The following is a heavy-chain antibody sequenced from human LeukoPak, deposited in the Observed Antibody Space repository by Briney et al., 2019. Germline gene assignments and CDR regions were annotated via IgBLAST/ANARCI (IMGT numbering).Heavy chain of an antibody. J-gene: IGHJ4*02. V-gene: IGHV3-64*04. CDR1: GFTFSSYA. Sequence: GGSLRLSCSASGFTFSSYAMHWVRQAPGKGLEYVSAISSNGGSTYYADSVKGRFTISRDTSKNTLYLQMNSLREEETAVYYCARNYYDSSAYYYFDYWGQGNLVTVSS. CDR3: ARNYYDSSAYYYFDY. CDR2: ISSNGGST. D-gene: IGHD3-22*01.